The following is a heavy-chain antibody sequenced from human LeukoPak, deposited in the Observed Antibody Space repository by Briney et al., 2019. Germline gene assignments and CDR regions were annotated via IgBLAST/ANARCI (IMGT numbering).Heavy chain of an antibody. V-gene: IGHV3-7*03. CDR3: AKGDWNAEEGAVGY. CDR1: GFTFSNFW. CDR2: IRQDGSQK. Sequence: PGGSLRLSCAASGFTFSNFWMSWVRQAPGKGLEWVATIRQDGSQKYYVDSVKGRFTISRDNAKNSLYLQMNSLRAEDTAVDYCAKGDWNAEEGAVGYWGQGTLVTVSS. D-gene: IGHD1-1*01. J-gene: IGHJ4*02.